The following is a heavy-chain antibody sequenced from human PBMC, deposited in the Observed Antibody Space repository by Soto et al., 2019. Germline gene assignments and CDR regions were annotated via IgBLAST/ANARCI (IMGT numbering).Heavy chain of an antibody. J-gene: IGHJ6*02. Sequence: GGSLRLSCAASGFTFSSYGMHWVSQAPGKGLEWVAVISYDGSNKYYADSVKGLFTISRDNSKNTLYLQMNSLRAEDTAVYYCAKDGEGDSCSWTYYYYGMDVWGQGTTVTVSS. D-gene: IGHD6-13*01. V-gene: IGHV3-30*18. CDR2: ISYDGSNK. CDR1: GFTFSSYG. CDR3: AKDGEGDSCSWTYYYYGMDV.